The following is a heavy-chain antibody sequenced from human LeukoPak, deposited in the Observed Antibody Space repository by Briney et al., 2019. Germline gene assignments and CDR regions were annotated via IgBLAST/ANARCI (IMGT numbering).Heavy chain of an antibody. Sequence: ASETLSLTCTVSGGSVSSGSYYWSWIRQPPGKGLEWIGYIYYSGSTNYNPSLKSRVTISIDKSKNQFSLKMSSVTAADTAVYYCARSRDTTNYYGMDVWGQGTTVTVSS. D-gene: IGHD1-26*01. J-gene: IGHJ6*02. CDR1: GGSVSSGSYY. CDR2: IYYSGST. CDR3: ARSRDTTNYYGMDV. V-gene: IGHV4-61*01.